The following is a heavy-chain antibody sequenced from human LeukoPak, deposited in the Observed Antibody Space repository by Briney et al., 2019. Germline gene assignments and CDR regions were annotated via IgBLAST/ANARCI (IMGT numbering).Heavy chain of an antibody. CDR2: IWYDGSNQ. CDR1: GFPFSGSG. CDR3: ARDDRDSPEGY. Sequence: GSSLRLSCAASGFPFSGSGMHWVRQAPGKGLEWVAIIWYDGSNQYYADSVKGRFTISRDNSKNSLYLQMNSLRAEDTAVYYCARDDRDSPEGYWGQGTLVTVSS. V-gene: IGHV3-33*01. D-gene: IGHD1-14*01. J-gene: IGHJ4*02.